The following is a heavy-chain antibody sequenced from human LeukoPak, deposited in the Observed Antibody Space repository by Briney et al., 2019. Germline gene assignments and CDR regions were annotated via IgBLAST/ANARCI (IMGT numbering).Heavy chain of an antibody. J-gene: IGHJ5*02. Sequence: PSETLSLTCTVSGGSITTYYWSWIRQPPGKGLEWIGYISYTGSTNYNPSLKSRVTISADTSKKQFSLKLSSVTAADTAVYYCARDLNFYNSGSFYTPWGQGSLVTVSS. CDR2: ISYTGST. V-gene: IGHV4-59*12. CDR3: ARDLNFYNSGSFYTP. D-gene: IGHD3-10*01. CDR1: GGSITTYY.